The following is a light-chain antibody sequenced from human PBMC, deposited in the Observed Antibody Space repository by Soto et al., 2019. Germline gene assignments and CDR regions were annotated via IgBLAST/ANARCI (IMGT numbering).Light chain of an antibody. CDR2: DAS. V-gene: IGKV3-20*01. J-gene: IGKJ1*01. CDR1: QSVGSK. Sequence: EIVLTQSPVTLSLSPGEGATLSCRASQSVGSKLAWFQQKPGQAPRLLIYDASNRATGIPARFSGSGSGTDFTLTISRLEPEDFAVYYCQQYGSSGTFGQGTKVDI. CDR3: QQYGSSGT.